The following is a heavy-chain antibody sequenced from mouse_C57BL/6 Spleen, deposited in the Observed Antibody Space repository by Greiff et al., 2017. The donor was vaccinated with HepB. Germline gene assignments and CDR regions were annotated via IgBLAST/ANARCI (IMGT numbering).Heavy chain of an antibody. CDR2: ISYDGSN. D-gene: IGHD2-3*01. Sequence: VQLKESGPGLVKPSQSLSLTCSVTGYSITSGYYWNWIRQFPGNKLEWMGYISYDGSNNYNPSLKNRISITRATSKNQFFLKLNSVTTEDTATYYCARDGIYGGYYDSWGQGTTLTVSS. CDR3: ARDGIYGGYYDS. CDR1: GYSITSGYY. V-gene: IGHV3-6*01. J-gene: IGHJ2*01.